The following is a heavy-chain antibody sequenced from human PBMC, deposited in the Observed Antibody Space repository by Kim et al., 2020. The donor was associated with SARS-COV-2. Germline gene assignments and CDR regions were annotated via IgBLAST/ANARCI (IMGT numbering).Heavy chain of an antibody. Sequence: SETLSLTCTVSGGSVSSGSYYWSWIRQPPGKGLEWIGYIYYSGSTNYNPSLKSRVTISVDTSKNQFSLKLSSVTAADTAVYYCARDVGDYGGYYYYGMDVWGQGTTVTVSS. CDR1: GGSVSSGSYY. V-gene: IGHV4-61*01. J-gene: IGHJ6*02. D-gene: IGHD4-17*01. CDR2: IYYSGST. CDR3: ARDVGDYGGYYYYGMDV.